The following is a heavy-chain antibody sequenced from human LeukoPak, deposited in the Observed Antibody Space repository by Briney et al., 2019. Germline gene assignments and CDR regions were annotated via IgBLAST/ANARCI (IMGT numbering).Heavy chain of an antibody. Sequence: GGSLRLSCAASGFSFSTHWMSWVRQAPGKGLESVANIKEDGSERYYVDSVKGRFTISRENAKNSLHLQTNSLRAEDTAVYYCVRDWPGDSYGADPWGQGTLVTVSS. CDR1: GFSFSTHW. CDR2: IKEDGSER. CDR3: VRDWPGDSYGADP. D-gene: IGHD5-18*01. J-gene: IGHJ5*02. V-gene: IGHV3-7*01.